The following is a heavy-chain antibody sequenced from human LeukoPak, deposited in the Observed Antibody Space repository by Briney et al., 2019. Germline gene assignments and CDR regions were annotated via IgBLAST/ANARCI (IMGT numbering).Heavy chain of an antibody. D-gene: IGHD3/OR15-3a*01. Sequence: GGSLRLSCAASGFTFSNAWMSWVRQAPGRGLERVGRIKRKGDDGTIDYAAPVKGRLSISRDDSKNTLYLQMNSLKSEDTAVYYCTAGTGRSDFDYWGQGTLVTVSS. J-gene: IGHJ4*02. CDR2: IKRKGDDGTI. CDR1: GFTFSNAW. V-gene: IGHV3-15*01. CDR3: TAGTGRSDFDY.